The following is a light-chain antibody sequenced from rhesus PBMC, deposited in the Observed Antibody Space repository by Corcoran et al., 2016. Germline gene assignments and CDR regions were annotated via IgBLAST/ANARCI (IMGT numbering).Light chain of an antibody. J-gene: IGKJ4*01. CDR3: LQYSSSPLT. Sequence: DIQMTQSPSSLSASVGDTVTITCRASQSISSWLDWYQQKPGKVPKILIYKASSLQSGVPSRFSGRGSGTDFTLTSSIVQPEDFATYYCLQYSSSPLTFGGGTKVEIK. CDR2: KAS. V-gene: IGKV1-22*01. CDR1: QSISSW.